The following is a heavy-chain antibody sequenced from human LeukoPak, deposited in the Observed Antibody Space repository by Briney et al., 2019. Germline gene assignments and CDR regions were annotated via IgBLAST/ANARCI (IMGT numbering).Heavy chain of an antibody. CDR2: IRNKANSYTT. Sequence: GGSLRLSCAASGFTSSDHYMDWVRQAPGKGLEWVGRIRNKANSYTTEYAASVKGRFNISTDESKNSLYLQMNSLKIEDTATYFCVRSGFCTTGVCYSDYFDRWGQGTPVTVSS. CDR3: VRSGFCTTGVCYSDYFDR. J-gene: IGHJ4*02. V-gene: IGHV3-72*01. CDR1: GFTSSDHY. D-gene: IGHD2-8*01.